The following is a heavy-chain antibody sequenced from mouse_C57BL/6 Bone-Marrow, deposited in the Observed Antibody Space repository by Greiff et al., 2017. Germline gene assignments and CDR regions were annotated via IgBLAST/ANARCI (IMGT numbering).Heavy chain of an antibody. V-gene: IGHV5-17*01. Sequence: EVKLVESGGGLVKPGGSLKLSCAASGFTFSDYGMHWVRQAPEKGLEWVAYISSGSSTIYYADTVKGRFTISRDNAKNTLFLQMSSLRSEETTMDSCARTSYDCDGEYAMDYWGQGTSVTVSS. CDR1: GFTFSDYG. CDR3: ARTSYDCDGEYAMDY. D-gene: IGHD2-4*01. J-gene: IGHJ4*01. CDR2: ISSGSSTI.